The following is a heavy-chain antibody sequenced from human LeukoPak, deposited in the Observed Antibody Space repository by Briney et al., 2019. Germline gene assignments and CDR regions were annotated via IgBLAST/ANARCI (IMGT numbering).Heavy chain of an antibody. CDR1: GFTFSSYS. D-gene: IGHD3-10*01. Sequence: GGSLRLSCAASGFTFSSYSMNWVRQAPGKGLEWVSYISSSSTIYYADSVKGRFTISRDNAKNSLYLQMNSLRAEDTAVYYCARLSSLWFGELLYVDYYYGMDVWGQGTTVTVSS. V-gene: IGHV3-48*01. CDR3: ARLSSLWFGELLYVDYYYGMDV. J-gene: IGHJ6*02. CDR2: ISSSSTI.